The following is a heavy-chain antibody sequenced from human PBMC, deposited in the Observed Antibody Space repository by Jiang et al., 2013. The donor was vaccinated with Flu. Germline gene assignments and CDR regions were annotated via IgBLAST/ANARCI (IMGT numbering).Heavy chain of an antibody. CDR3: AREDSSGYNRAYYFDY. Sequence: KPSQTLSLTCTVSGGSISSGGYYWSWIRQHPGKGLEWIGYIYYSGSTYYNPSLKSRVTISVDTSKNQFSLKLSSVTAADTAVYYCAREDSSGYNRAYYFDYWGQGTLVTVSS. V-gene: IGHV4-31*03. D-gene: IGHD3-22*01. CDR2: IYYSGST. J-gene: IGHJ4*02. CDR1: GGSISSGGYY.